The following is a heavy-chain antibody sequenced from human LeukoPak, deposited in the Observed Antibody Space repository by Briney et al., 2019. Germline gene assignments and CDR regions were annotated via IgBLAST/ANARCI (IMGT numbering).Heavy chain of an antibody. Sequence: GASVKVSCKASGGTFSSSPISWVRQAPGQGLEWMGGIIPIFGTANYAQKFQGRVTITADESTSTAYMELSSLRSEDTAVYYCARALRDDSSGYYCDYWGQGTLVTVSS. D-gene: IGHD3-22*01. CDR1: GGTFSSSP. CDR3: ARALRDDSSGYYCDY. CDR2: IIPIFGTA. J-gene: IGHJ4*02. V-gene: IGHV1-69*13.